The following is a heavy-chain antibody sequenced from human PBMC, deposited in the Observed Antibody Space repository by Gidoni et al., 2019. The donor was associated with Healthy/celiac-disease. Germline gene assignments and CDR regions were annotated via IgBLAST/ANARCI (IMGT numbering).Heavy chain of an antibody. J-gene: IGHJ6*02. D-gene: IGHD4-4*01. CDR1: GYTLTELS. CDR3: ATEDPALTVTDYYYGMDV. CDR2: FDPEDGET. Sequence: QVQLVQSGAEVKKPGASVKVSCKVSGYTLTELSMHWVRQAPGKGLEWMGGFDPEDGETIYAQKFQGRVTMTEDTSTDTAYMELSSLRSEDTAVYYCATEDPALTVTDYYYGMDVWGQGTTVTVSS. V-gene: IGHV1-24*01.